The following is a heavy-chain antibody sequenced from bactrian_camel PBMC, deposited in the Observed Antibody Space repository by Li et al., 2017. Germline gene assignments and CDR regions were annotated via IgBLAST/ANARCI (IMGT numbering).Heavy chain of an antibody. CDR1: GFIYSSHT. Sequence: HVQLVESGGGLVQPGGSLRLSCSTSGFIYSSHTIAWFRQPPGNEREGVASIDTADGSTFYGDSVKGRFTISRDNAKNTVYLQLNSLKTEDMAMHYCAKVSAGTRNFDVWGQGTQVTVSS. D-gene: IGHD6*01. J-gene: IGHJ2*01. CDR2: IDTADGST. V-gene: IGHV3S1*01. CDR3: AKVSAGTRNFDV.